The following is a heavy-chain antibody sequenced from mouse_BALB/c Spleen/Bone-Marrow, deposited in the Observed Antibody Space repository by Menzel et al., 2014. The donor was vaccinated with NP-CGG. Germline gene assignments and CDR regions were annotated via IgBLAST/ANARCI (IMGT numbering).Heavy chain of an antibody. J-gene: IGHJ3*01. V-gene: IGHV14-3*02. D-gene: IGHD2-14*01. Sequence: EVQLQQSGAELVKPGASVKLSCTASGLNIKDTYMHWVEQRPEQGLEWIGRIDPANGNTKYDPKFQGKATITADTSSNTAYLQLSSLTSEDTAVYYCASYYRYDRRFAYWGQGTLVTVSA. CDR1: GLNIKDTY. CDR2: IDPANGNT. CDR3: ASYYRYDRRFAY.